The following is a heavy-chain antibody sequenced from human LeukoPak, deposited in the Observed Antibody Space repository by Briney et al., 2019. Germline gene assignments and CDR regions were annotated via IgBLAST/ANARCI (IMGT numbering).Heavy chain of an antibody. CDR2: VYYSGST. CDR1: GDSFSNYY. CDR3: ATVAVIRGVTYFDY. D-gene: IGHD3-10*01. V-gene: IGHV4-59*08. Sequence: SETLSLTCSVSGDSFSNYYWTWIRQPPGKGLEWIGYVYYSGSTNYNPSLKTRLHLSVDTSKNRFSLKLSSVTAADTAVYYCATVAVIRGVTYFDYWGQGTLVTVSS. J-gene: IGHJ4*02.